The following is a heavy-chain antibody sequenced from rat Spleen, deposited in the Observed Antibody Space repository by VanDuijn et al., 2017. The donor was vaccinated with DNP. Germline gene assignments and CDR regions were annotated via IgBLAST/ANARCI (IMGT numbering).Heavy chain of an antibody. CDR2: ISYSGST. CDR3: ARQPSGMDY. Sequence: EVQLQESGPGLVKPSQSLSLTCSVTGYSITSNYWGWIRKFPGDKMEWIGHISYSGSTTYNPSLESRISITRDTSKNQFFLQLKSVTTEDTATYYCARQPSGMDYWGQGVMVIVSS. D-gene: IGHD1-4*01. V-gene: IGHV3-1*01. CDR1: GYSITSNY. J-gene: IGHJ2*01.